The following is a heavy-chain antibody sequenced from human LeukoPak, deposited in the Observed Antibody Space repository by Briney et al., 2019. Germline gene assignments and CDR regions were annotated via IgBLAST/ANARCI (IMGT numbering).Heavy chain of an antibody. CDR3: AREGRGYSYGYLDP. V-gene: IGHV3-48*04. J-gene: IGHJ5*02. D-gene: IGHD5-18*01. CDR1: GFTFNSYS. Sequence: GGSLRLSCAASGFTFNSYSMNWVRQAPGKGLEWVSYISSSSSTIYCADSVKGRFTISRDNAKNSLYLQMSSLRAEDTAVYYCAREGRGYSYGYLDPWGQGTLVTVSS. CDR2: ISSSSSTI.